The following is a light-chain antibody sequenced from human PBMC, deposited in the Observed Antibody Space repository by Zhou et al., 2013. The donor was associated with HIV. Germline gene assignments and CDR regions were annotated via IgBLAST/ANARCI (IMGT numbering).Light chain of an antibody. J-gene: IGKJ3*01. CDR3: HQYHNWPLLT. CDR2: DAS. CDR1: QSVSSY. V-gene: IGKV3D-15*01. Sequence: EIVLTQSPATLSLSPGERATLSCRASQSVSSYLAWFQQKPGQAPRLLIYDASIRATGIPARFSGSGSGTEFTLTISSLQSEDFAVYYCHQYHNWPLLTIGPGTKVDVK.